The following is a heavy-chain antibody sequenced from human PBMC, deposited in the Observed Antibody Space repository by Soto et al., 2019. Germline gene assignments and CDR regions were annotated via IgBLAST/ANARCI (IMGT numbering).Heavy chain of an antibody. CDR2: IIPIFGTA. Sequence: QVQLVQSGAEVKKPGSSVKVSCKASGGTFSSYAISWVRQAPGQGLEWMGGIIPIFGTANYAQKFQGRVTVTADESTSTAYMGLSSLRSEAAGVYFWASRSGYGSSSRGGGYFDYWGQGTLVTVSS. J-gene: IGHJ4*02. CDR1: GGTFSSYA. D-gene: IGHD6-6*01. V-gene: IGHV1-69*01. CDR3: ASRSGYGSSSRGGGYFDY.